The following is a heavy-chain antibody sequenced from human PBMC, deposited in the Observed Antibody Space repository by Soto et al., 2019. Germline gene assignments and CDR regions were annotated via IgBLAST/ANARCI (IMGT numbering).Heavy chain of an antibody. CDR2: ISYTGSA. CDR3: ARVSPIRLTDYYYMDV. CDR1: GGSISSYY. Sequence: PSETLSLTCTVSGGSISSYYCSWIRQPPGKGLEWIGYISYTGSANYNPSLKSRVTISIDTSKNQFSLKLSSVTAADTAVYYCARVSPIRLTDYYYMDVWGKRTTVTVSS. D-gene: IGHD5-12*01. V-gene: IGHV4-59*01. J-gene: IGHJ6*03.